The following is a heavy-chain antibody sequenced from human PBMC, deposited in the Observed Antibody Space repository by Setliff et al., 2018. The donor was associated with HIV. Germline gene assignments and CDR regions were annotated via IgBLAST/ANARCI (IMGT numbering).Heavy chain of an antibody. Sequence: GGSLRLSCVASGFTFSNYWMSWVRQAPGKGLEWVANIKQDGTEKYYVDSVKGRVTISRDNAKSSLYLQMSSLRVADTAVYYCVREWVAGESYWGQGTLVTVSS. D-gene: IGHD6-19*01. J-gene: IGHJ4*02. CDR3: VREWVAGESY. V-gene: IGHV3-7*01. CDR1: GFTFSNYW. CDR2: IKQDGTEK.